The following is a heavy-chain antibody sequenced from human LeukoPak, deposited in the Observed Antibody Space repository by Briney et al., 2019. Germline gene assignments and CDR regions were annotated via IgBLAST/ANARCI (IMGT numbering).Heavy chain of an antibody. CDR2: IYPGDSDT. J-gene: IGHJ3*02. CDR1: GYSFNTYW. V-gene: IGHV5-51*01. CDR3: ARRQYCSGGDCYSGAFDI. D-gene: IGHD2-15*01. Sequence: PGESLKISCKGSGYSFNTYWLAWVRQMPGKGLEWMGIIYPGDSDTRYSPPFQGQVSISADKSINTAYLQWSSLKASDTAIYYCARRQYCSGGDCYSGAFDIWGQGTMVTVSS.